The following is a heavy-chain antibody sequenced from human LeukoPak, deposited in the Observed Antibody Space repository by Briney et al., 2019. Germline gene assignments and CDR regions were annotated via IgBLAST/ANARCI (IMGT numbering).Heavy chain of an antibody. CDR1: GFHFWSFW. CDR2: MKYDGSEK. J-gene: IGHJ4*02. D-gene: IGHD6-13*01. CDR3: ARDIEAAGLFLDY. Sequence: GSLRLSCGSSGFHFWSFWMSLVRQAPGKGLEGVANMKYDGSEKYYVDSVKGRFTISRDNAKNSLYLQMSSLRAEDTAVYYCARDIEAAGLFLDYWGQGTLVTVSS. V-gene: IGHV3-7*01.